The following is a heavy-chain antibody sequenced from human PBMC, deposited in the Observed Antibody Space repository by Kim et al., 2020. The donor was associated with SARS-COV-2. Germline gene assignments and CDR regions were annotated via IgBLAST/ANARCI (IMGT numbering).Heavy chain of an antibody. Sequence: GESLRLSRAASGFTFSDYSMNWVRQAPGKGLEWVSYMSSSGDTIYYADSLKGRFTISRDNAKNSLYLQMNSLRDEDTAVYYCARGRTSLIGYWGQGTLVT. J-gene: IGHJ4*02. V-gene: IGHV3-48*02. CDR1: GFTFSDYS. CDR3: ARGRTSLIGY. D-gene: IGHD2-21*01. CDR2: MSSSGDTI.